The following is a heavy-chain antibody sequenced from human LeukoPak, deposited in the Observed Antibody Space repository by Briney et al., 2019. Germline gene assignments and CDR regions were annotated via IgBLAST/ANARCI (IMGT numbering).Heavy chain of an antibody. V-gene: IGHV1-69*05. D-gene: IGHD6-13*01. Sequence: SVKVSCKASGGTFSSYAISWVRQAPGQGLEWMGGIIPIFGTANYAQKFQGRVTITTDESTSTAYMELSSLRSEDTAVYYCARGVSQQLDETPDYYYMDVWGKGTTVTVSS. CDR2: IIPIFGTA. CDR1: GGTFSSYA. CDR3: ARGVSQQLDETPDYYYMDV. J-gene: IGHJ6*03.